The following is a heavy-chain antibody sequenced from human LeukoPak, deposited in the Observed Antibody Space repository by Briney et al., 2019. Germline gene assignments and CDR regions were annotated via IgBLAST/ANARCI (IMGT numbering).Heavy chain of an antibody. V-gene: IGHV3-23*01. CDR1: GFTFSSYA. CDR2: ISGSGGST. CDR3: ARDQYYDSSGYLGY. D-gene: IGHD3-22*01. J-gene: IGHJ4*02. Sequence: QPGGSLRLSCAASGFTFSSYAMSWVRQAPGKGLEWVSAISGSGGSTYYADSVKGRFTISRDNSKNTLYLQMNSLRAEDTAVYYCARDQYYDSSGYLGYWGQGTLVTVSS.